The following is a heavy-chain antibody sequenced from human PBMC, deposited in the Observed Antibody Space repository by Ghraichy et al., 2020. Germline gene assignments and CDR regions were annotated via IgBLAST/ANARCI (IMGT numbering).Heavy chain of an antibody. CDR3: ARDRHYYDSGVYAKNWYFDL. V-gene: IGHV3-48*02. CDR1: GFSFSSFG. CDR2: IISSSSNI. Sequence: GGSLRLSCEASGFSFSSFGMNWVRQAPGKGLEWVAYIISSSSNIYYADSVKGRFTISRDNDRNSLYLQMNSLRDEDTAVYYCARDRHYYDSGVYAKNWYFDLWGRGTLVTVSS. D-gene: IGHD3-22*01. J-gene: IGHJ2*01.